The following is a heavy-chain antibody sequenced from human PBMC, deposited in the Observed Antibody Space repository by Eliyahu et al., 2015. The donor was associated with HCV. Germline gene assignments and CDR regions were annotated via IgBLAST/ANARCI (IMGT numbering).Heavy chain of an antibody. CDR3: AKDIRSGWDGNDY. CDR2: IRCSGGST. V-gene: IGHV3-23*01. J-gene: IGHJ4*02. D-gene: IGHD6-19*01. Sequence: EVQLLESGGGLVQPXGSLRLSCAASGFTFSSYAMSWVRPAPGRRGLVGVSAIRCSGGSTYYADSVKGRFTISRDNSKNTLYLQMNSLRAEDTAVYYCAKDIRSGWDGNDYWGQGTLVTVSS. CDR1: GFTFSSYA.